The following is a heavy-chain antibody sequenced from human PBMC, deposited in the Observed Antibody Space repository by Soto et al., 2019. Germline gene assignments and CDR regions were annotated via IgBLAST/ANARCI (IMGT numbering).Heavy chain of an antibody. CDR1: GGSINSGGYS. Sequence: PSETLSLTCTVSGGSINSGGYSWIWIRQPPGKGLEWIGYIYHTGSTFYNPSLQSRVTISVDTSKNQFSLKMTSVTAADTGVYYCASKFGELLADAFDIWGQGTVVTVSS. V-gene: IGHV4-30-2*01. J-gene: IGHJ3*02. CDR3: ASKFGELLADAFDI. CDR2: IYHTGST. D-gene: IGHD3-10*01.